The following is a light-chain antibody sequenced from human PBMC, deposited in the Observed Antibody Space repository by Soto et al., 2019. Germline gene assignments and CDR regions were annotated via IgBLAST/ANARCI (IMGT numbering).Light chain of an antibody. J-gene: IGKJ1*01. Sequence: DFQMTQSPSTLSASVGDRVTITCRASQNIRSRLAWFQQKPGKAPKLLIYDASSLESGVPQRFSGSGSGTEFTLTISSLQPDDFSTYSWQQYHSYWAFGQGTKVDIK. CDR3: QQYHSYWA. CDR1: QNIRSR. V-gene: IGKV1-5*01. CDR2: DAS.